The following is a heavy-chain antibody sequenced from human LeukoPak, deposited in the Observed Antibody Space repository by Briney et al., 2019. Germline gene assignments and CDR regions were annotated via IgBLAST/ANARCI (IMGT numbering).Heavy chain of an antibody. CDR3: ARDHGAEAYYYYGMDV. CDR1: GFTFSSYG. CDR2: IWYDGSNK. J-gene: IGHJ6*02. V-gene: IGHV3-33*01. D-gene: IGHD3-16*01. Sequence: GGSLRLSCAASGFTFSSYGMHWVRQAPGKGLEWVAVIWYDGSNKYYADSVKGRFTISRDNSKNTLYLQMNSLRAEDTAVYYCARDHGAEAYYYYGMDVWGQGTTVTVSS.